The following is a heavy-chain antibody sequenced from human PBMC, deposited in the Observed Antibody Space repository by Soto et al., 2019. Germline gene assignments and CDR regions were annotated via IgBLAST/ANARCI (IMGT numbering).Heavy chain of an antibody. J-gene: IGHJ5*02. CDR1: GYTFLTYD. CDR2: ISTYSGDT. CDR3: ARHHGPTTSENGFDP. Sequence: QVHLVQSGVEVKTPGASVKVSCQASGYTFLTYDIIWVRQAPGQGLEWMGWISTYSGDTKYAQNFQGRVTVSTDTSPTTAYLELRSLRSDETAVYYCARHHGPTTSENGFDPWGQGTLVTVSS. D-gene: IGHD5-12*01. V-gene: IGHV1-18*01.